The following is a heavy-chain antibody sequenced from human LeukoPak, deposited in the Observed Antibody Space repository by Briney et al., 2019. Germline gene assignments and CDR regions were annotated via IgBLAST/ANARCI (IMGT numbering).Heavy chain of an antibody. CDR3: ARGMVDTAMANYYYYMDV. D-gene: IGHD5-18*01. CDR1: GYSFTSYW. Sequence: GASLKISCQGSGYSFTSYWIGWVRQMPGKGLEWMGIIYPGDSDTRYSPSFQGQVTISADKSISTAYLQWSSLKASDTAMYYCARGMVDTAMANYYYYMDVWGKGTTVTISS. V-gene: IGHV5-51*01. CDR2: IYPGDSDT. J-gene: IGHJ6*03.